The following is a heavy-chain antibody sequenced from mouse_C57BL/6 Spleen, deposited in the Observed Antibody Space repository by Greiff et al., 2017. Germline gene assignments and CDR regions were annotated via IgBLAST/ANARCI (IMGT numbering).Heavy chain of an antibody. CDR3: TRYDYDGYVDV. CDR2: IDPETGGT. J-gene: IGHJ1*03. Sequence: VQLQQSGAELVRPGASVTLSCKASGYTFTDYEMHWVKQTPVHGLEWIGAIDPETGGTAYNQKFKGKAILTADKSSSTAYMELRSLTSEDSAVYYCTRYDYDGYVDVWGTGTTVTVSA. CDR1: GYTFTDYE. D-gene: IGHD2-4*01. V-gene: IGHV1-15*01.